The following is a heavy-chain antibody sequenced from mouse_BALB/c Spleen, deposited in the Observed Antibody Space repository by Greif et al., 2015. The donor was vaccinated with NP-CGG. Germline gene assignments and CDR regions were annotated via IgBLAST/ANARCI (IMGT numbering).Heavy chain of an antibody. CDR1: GYTFTNYW. Sequence: VKVVESGAELVRPGTSVKISCKASGYTFTNYWLGWVKQRPGHGLEWIGDIYPGGGYTNYNEKFKGKATLTADTSSSTAYMQLSSLTSEDSAVYFCARSRDGNYFFDYWGQGTTLTVSS. D-gene: IGHD2-1*01. CDR3: ARSRDGNYFFDY. J-gene: IGHJ2*01. V-gene: IGHV1-63*02. CDR2: IYPGGGYT.